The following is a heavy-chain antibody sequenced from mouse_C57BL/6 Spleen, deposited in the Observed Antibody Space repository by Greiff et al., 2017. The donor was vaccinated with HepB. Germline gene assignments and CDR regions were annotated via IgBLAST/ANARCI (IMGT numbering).Heavy chain of an antibody. D-gene: IGHD1-1*01. CDR1: GYTFTSYW. Sequence: QVQLQQSGAELVRPGSSVKLSCKASGYTFTSYWMDWVKQRPGQGLEWIGNIYPSDSETHYNQKFKDKATLTVDKSSSTAYMQLSSLTSEDSAVYYCARSPYYGSRDYWGQGTTLTVSS. J-gene: IGHJ2*01. CDR2: IYPSDSET. CDR3: ARSPYYGSRDY. V-gene: IGHV1-61*01.